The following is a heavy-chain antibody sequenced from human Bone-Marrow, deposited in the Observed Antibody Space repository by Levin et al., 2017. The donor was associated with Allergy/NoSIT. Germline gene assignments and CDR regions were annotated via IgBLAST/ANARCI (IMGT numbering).Heavy chain of an antibody. J-gene: IGHJ5*02. CDR2: IKQDGSEK. D-gene: IGHD3-16*01. V-gene: IGHV3-7*04. CDR3: AKEYYASENNNWFDP. Sequence: GESLKISCAASGFSFSSYWMSWVRQAPGKGLEWVANIKQDGSEKNYVNSVKGRFTISRDNAKNSLYLQMDSLRAEDTAVYYCAKEYYASENNNWFDPWGQGTLVAVSS. CDR1: GFSFSSYW.